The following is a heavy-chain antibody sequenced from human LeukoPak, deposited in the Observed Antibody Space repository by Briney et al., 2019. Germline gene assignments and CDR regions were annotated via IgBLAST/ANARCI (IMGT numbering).Heavy chain of an antibody. D-gene: IGHD3-10*01. CDR3: ARDLRGSGSYYFDP. V-gene: IGHV3-20*04. CDR2: INWNGGST. J-gene: IGHJ5*02. Sequence: GGSLRLSCAASGFTFDDYGVSWVRQAPGKGLEWVSGINWNGGSTGYADSVKGRFTISRDNAKNSLYLQMNSLRAEDTALYYCARDLRGSGSYYFDPWGQGTLVTVSS. CDR1: GFTFDDYG.